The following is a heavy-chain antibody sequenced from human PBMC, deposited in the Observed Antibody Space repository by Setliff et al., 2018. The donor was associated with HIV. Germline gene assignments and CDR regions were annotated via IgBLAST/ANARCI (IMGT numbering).Heavy chain of an antibody. J-gene: IGHJ3*02. Sequence: GASVKVSCKASGYSFTTYAISWVRQAPGQGLEWMGWISAYNGNTLYAQKFQGRVTMTTDTSTSTAYMELSSLRSEDTAVYYCARTSPLYSRTFDAFDIWGQGTMVTVSS. V-gene: IGHV1-18*01. CDR3: ARTSPLYSRTFDAFDI. CDR1: GYSFTTYA. D-gene: IGHD6-13*01. CDR2: ISAYNGNT.